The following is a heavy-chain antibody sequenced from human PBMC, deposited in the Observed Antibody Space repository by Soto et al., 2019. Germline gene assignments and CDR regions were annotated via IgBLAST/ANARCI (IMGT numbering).Heavy chain of an antibody. CDR3: AATTVTTSRYYYYYMDV. D-gene: IGHD4-4*01. Sequence: SVKVSCKASGGTFSSYTISWVRQAPGQGLEWMGRIIPILGIANYAQKFQGRVTITADKSTSTAYMELSSLRSEDTAVYYCAATTVTTSRYYYYYMDVWGKGTTVTVS. CDR1: GGTFSSYT. CDR2: IIPILGIA. J-gene: IGHJ6*03. V-gene: IGHV1-69*02.